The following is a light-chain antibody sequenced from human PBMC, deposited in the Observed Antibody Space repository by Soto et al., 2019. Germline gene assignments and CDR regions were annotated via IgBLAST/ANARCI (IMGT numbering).Light chain of an antibody. CDR2: GAS. CDR1: QSVSSN. J-gene: IGKJ1*01. V-gene: IGKV3-15*01. Sequence: EIVMTQSPATLSVSPGERATLSCRASQSVSSNLAWYQQKPGQAPRLLIYGASTRATGIPARFSGSGSGTEFTLTISSLQCEDFAVYYCQQYNNWPVTFGQGTKVEIK. CDR3: QQYNNWPVT.